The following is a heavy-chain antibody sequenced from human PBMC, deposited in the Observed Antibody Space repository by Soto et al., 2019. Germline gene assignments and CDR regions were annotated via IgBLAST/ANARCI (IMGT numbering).Heavy chain of an antibody. CDR1: GVCFSVYY. CDR3: ARVYAGLLWFGPYYGMDV. Sequence: DTLSVTCSVYGVCFSVYYWSWIRQPAGKGLEWIGEINHSGSTNYNPSLKSRVTISVDTSKNQFSLKLSSVTAADTAVYYCARVYAGLLWFGPYYGMDVWGQGTKVIVYS. J-gene: IGHJ6*02. V-gene: IGHV4-34*01. D-gene: IGHD3-10*01. CDR2: INHSGST.